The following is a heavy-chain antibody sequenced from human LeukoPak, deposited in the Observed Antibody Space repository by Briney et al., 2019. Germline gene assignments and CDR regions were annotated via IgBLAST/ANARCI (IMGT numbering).Heavy chain of an antibody. CDR3: VRHLRDSLPLDY. Sequence: SETLSLTCTVSGGSISSYYWSWIRQPPGKGLEWIGYIYYSGSTNYNPSLKSRVTISVDTSKNQFSLKLSSVTAADTAVYYCVRHLRDSLPLDYWGQGTLVTVSS. V-gene: IGHV4-59*08. CDR2: IYYSGST. CDR1: GGSISSYY. D-gene: IGHD3-16*01. J-gene: IGHJ4*02.